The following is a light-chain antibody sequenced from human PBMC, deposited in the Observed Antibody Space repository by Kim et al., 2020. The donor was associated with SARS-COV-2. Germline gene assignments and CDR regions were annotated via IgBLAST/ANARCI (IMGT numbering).Light chain of an antibody. J-gene: IGKJ4*01. CDR2: AAS. CDR1: QSFSTW. Sequence: DLQMTQSPSFLSASVGDKVTITCRASQSFSTWLTWYQQRPGEAPKLLIYAASSLHRGVPSRFSGSESGTDFTLTISSLQPEDFATYYCQQTNNFPLAFGGGTKVDIK. V-gene: IGKV1-12*01. CDR3: QQTNNFPLA.